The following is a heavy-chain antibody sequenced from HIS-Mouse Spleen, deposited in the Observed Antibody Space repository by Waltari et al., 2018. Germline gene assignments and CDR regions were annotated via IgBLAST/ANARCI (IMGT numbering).Heavy chain of an antibody. CDR2: IYYSGST. CDR3: AREIPYSSSWYDWYFDL. CDR1: GGSISSRRYH. Sequence: QLQLQESGPGLVKPSATLSLTCTVSGGSISSRRYHWGWIRQPPGKGLEWIGSIYYSGSTYYNPSLKSRVTISVDTSKNQFSLKLSSVTAADTAVYYCAREIPYSSSWYDWYFDLWGRGTLVTVSS. V-gene: IGHV4-39*07. D-gene: IGHD6-13*01. J-gene: IGHJ2*01.